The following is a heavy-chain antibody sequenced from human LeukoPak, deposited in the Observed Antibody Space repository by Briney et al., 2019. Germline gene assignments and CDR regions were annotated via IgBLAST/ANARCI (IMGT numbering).Heavy chain of an antibody. J-gene: IGHJ4*02. V-gene: IGHV3-30*04. CDR1: GFTFSSYA. CDR3: ARGYCSGITCSVDY. Sequence: PGGSLRLSCAASGFTFSSYAMHWVRQAPGKGLEWVAVTSYDGSSKYYADSVKGRFTISRDKSKNMLYLQMNSLRAEDTAVFYCARGYCSGITCSVDYWGQGTLVTVSS. CDR2: TSYDGSSK. D-gene: IGHD2-15*01.